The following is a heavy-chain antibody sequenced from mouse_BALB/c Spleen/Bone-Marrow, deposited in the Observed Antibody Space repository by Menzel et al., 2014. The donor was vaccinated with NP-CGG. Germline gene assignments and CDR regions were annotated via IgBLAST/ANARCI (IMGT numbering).Heavy chain of an antibody. D-gene: IGHD2-3*01. Sequence: QVQLQQSGAELVRPGASVKLSCKTSGYTFTSYWINWVKQRPGQGLEWIGNIYPSDNYTNYNQKFKDKATLTVDISSTTAYMQLSSPTSEDSAVYYCTRTYEYFDYWGQDTTLTGSS. V-gene: IGHV1-69*02. J-gene: IGHJ2*01. CDR2: IYPSDNYT. CDR1: GYTFTSYW. CDR3: TRTYEYFDY.